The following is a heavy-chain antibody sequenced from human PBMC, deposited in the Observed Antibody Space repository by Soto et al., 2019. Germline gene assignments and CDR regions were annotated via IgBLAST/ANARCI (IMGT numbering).Heavy chain of an antibody. D-gene: IGHD1-26*01. CDR3: ASGTEVSPSWDV. V-gene: IGHV4-31*03. Sequence: QVQLQESGPGLVKPSQTLSLTCTVSGGSISSGGYHWRWIRQHPGKGLGWIGYIYYSGSTYYNPSLKRRVTISVDTSKNQFSLKLSSVTAADTAVYYCASGTEVSPSWDVWGPGTTVTVSS. J-gene: IGHJ6*02. CDR1: GGSISSGGYH. CDR2: IYYSGST.